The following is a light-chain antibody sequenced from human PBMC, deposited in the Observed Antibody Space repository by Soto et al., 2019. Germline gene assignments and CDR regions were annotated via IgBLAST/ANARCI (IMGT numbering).Light chain of an antibody. CDR3: QQYGNSPIT. J-gene: IGKJ1*01. CDR1: RSVSSSY. Sequence: EIVMTQSPATLSLSPGERATLSCRASRSVSSSYLAWYQQKPGLAPRLLIYDASSRATGIPDRFSGSGSGTDFTLTISRLEPEDFVVYYCQQYGNSPITFGQGTKVDIK. V-gene: IGKV3D-20*01. CDR2: DAS.